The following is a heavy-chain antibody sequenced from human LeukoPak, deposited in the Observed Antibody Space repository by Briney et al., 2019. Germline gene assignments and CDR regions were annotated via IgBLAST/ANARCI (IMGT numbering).Heavy chain of an antibody. D-gene: IGHD2-21*02. CDR2: IYYSGGT. CDR1: GGSIRSYY. J-gene: IGHJ6*03. Sequence: ASETLSLTCTVSGGSIRSYYWSWIRQPPGKGLEWIGYIYYSGGTNYNPSLKSRVTISLDTSKNQLSLKVNSVTAAVTAVYYCARGGAVVATNDMDVWGKGTTVTVSS. V-gene: IGHV4-59*01. CDR3: ARGGAVVATNDMDV.